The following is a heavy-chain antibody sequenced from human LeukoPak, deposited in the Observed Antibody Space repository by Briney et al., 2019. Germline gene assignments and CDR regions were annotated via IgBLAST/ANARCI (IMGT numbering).Heavy chain of an antibody. Sequence: QPGGSLRLSCAAAGFTFSGSAMNWVRQAPGKGLEWVSSIRDSVGNTYYADSVKDRFTISRDNSRNTLYLQMTSLRAEDTAVYYCARGPSITTTGTFDPWGQGTLVTVSS. CDR1: GFTFSGSA. CDR3: ARGPSITTTGTFDP. CDR2: IRDSVGNT. V-gene: IGHV3-23*01. D-gene: IGHD3-9*01. J-gene: IGHJ5*02.